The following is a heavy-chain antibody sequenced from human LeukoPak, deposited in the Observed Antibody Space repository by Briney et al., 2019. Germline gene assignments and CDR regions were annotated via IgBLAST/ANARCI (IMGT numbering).Heavy chain of an antibody. J-gene: IGHJ5*01. CDR1: GGSISSYY. D-gene: IGHD6-13*01. CDR2: MYYSGSP. V-gene: IGHV4-59*08. Sequence: PSETLSLTCTVSGGSISSYYWSWIRQPPGKGLEWIGNMYYSGSPNYNPSLKSRVTVSVDRSTNQLSLKLSSVTAADTAVYYCARHGEQQLARRWFDSWGQGTLVTVSS. CDR3: ARHGEQQLARRWFDS.